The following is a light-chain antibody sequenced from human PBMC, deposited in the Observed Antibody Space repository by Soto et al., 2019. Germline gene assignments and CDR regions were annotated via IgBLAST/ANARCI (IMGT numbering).Light chain of an antibody. CDR3: SSYAGSTIVI. Sequence: QSALTQPASVSGSPGQSITISCTGTITDVGRYNLVSWYQQHPGKAPNLMIYEGSKRPSGVSNRFSGSRSGITASLTISGLQAEDEADYYCSSYAGSTIVIFGGGTKLTVL. CDR2: EGS. V-gene: IGLV2-23*01. J-gene: IGLJ2*01. CDR1: ITDVGRYNL.